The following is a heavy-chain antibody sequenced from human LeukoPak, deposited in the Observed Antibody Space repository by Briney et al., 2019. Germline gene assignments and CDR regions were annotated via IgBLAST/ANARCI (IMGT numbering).Heavy chain of an antibody. Sequence: GGSLRLSCAASGFTFSSYGMHWVRQAPGKGLEWVAVISYDGSNKYYADSVKGRFTISRDNSKNTLYLQMNSLRAEDTAVYYCAKDRTRDYDFWSGYYCGTDVWGQGTTVTVSS. CDR3: AKDRTRDYDFWSGYYCGTDV. D-gene: IGHD3-3*01. J-gene: IGHJ6*02. V-gene: IGHV3-30*18. CDR2: ISYDGSNK. CDR1: GFTFSSYG.